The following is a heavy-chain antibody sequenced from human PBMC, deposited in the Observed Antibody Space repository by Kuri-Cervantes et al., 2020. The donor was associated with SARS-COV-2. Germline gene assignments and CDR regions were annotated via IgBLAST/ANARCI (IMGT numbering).Heavy chain of an antibody. D-gene: IGHD2-2*01. CDR1: GGSFSGYY. CDR3: ASVGVYCSSTSCYPNWFDP. Sequence: SETLSLTCAVYGGSFSGYYWSWIRQPPGKGLEWIGEINHSGSTNYNPSLKSRVTISVDTSKNQFSLKLSSVTAADTAVYYCASVGVYCSSTSCYPNWFDPWGQGTLVTVSS. V-gene: IGHV4-34*01. CDR2: INHSGST. J-gene: IGHJ5*02.